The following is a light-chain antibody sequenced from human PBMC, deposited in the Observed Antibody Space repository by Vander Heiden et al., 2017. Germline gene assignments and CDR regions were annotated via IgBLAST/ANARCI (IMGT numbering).Light chain of an antibody. CDR2: KAS. Sequence: DIQMTQSPSTLSASVGNRVTITCRASQSISSWLDWYQQKPGKAPKLLIYKASSLESGVPSRFSGSGSGTEFTLPISSLQPDDFATYYCQQYNTYWTFGQGTKVEI. V-gene: IGKV1-5*03. CDR1: QSISSW. J-gene: IGKJ1*01. CDR3: QQYNTYWT.